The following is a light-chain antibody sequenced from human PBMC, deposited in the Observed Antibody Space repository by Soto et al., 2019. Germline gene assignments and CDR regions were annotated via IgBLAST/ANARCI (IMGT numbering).Light chain of an antibody. CDR1: QPIGTY. J-gene: IGKJ2*01. CDR3: QQRYNWPVT. V-gene: IGKV3-11*01. Sequence: EIVLTQSPATLSLSPGERATLSCRASQPIGTYLAWYQQKPGQAPRLLIYDASDRATGIPARFGGSGSGSDFTLTISSLEPEDFAGYYCQQRYNWPVTFGQGTRLEIK. CDR2: DAS.